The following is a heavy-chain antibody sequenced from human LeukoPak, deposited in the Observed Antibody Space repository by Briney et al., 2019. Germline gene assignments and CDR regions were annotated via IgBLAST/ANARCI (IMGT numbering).Heavy chain of an antibody. V-gene: IGHV3-23*01. J-gene: IGHJ4*02. CDR3: AKHGSGSLFYFVY. CDR1: GFTFRNCA. CDR2: IRGTCYNT. Sequence: TGGALRLSCAASGFTFRNCAISWVRQAPGKGLEWVSGIRGTCYNTYYAYCVKGRFTISRDNSNNTLYLQMNSLGAEDTAVYYCAKHGSGSLFYFVYWGQRTLATVSS. D-gene: IGHD3-10*01.